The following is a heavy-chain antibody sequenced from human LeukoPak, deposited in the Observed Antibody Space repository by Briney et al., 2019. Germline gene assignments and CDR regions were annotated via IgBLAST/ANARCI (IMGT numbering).Heavy chain of an antibody. J-gene: IGHJ6*02. D-gene: IGHD5-18*01. CDR1: RFTFSSYV. V-gene: IGHV3-23*01. CDR2: ISGSGRST. Sequence: PGGSLRLSCEASRFTFSSYVMGWVRQAPGKGLECVSAISGSGRSTYYADSVKGRFTISREDSKNTLYLQMNSLRAEDTAIYYCARVSGRIQIWPQPFGDGMDVWGQGTTVTVSS. CDR3: ARVSGRIQIWPQPFGDGMDV.